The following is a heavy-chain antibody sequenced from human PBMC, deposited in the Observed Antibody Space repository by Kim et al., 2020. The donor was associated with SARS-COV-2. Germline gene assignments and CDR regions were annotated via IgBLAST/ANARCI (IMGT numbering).Heavy chain of an antibody. J-gene: IGHJ6*02. CDR1: GFTFRDYP. CDR2: TSYDGSTK. Sequence: GGSLRLSCAASGFTFRDYPMHWVRQAPGKGLEWVAVTSYDGSTKYYADSVKGRFTISRDNSKNTLYLQMNSLTTDDTAVFYCARSGTYNYYGMDVWGQGT. D-gene: IGHD3-10*01. CDR3: ARSGTYNYYGMDV. V-gene: IGHV3-30-3*01.